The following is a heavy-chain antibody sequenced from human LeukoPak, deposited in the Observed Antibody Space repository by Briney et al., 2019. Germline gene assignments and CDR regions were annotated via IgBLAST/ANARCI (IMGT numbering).Heavy chain of an antibody. V-gene: IGHV4-39*07. CDR3: ARDQTYYDTSGFSLYAFDI. D-gene: IGHD3-22*01. Sequence: SETLSLTCTVSGGPISSSSYYWGWIRQPPGKGLEWIGSIYYSGSTYYNPSLKSRVTMSVDTSKSQFSLKLNSVTAADTAVYYCARDQTYYDTSGFSLYAFDIWGQGTMVTVSS. J-gene: IGHJ3*02. CDR2: IYYSGST. CDR1: GGPISSSSYY.